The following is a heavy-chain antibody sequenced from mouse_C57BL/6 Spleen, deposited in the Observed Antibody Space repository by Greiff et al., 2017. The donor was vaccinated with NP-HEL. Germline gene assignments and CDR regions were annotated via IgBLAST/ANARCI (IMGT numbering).Heavy chain of an antibody. CDR3: ARITTVVATDY. Sequence: QVQLQQPGAELVKPGASVKLSCKASGYTFTSYWMHWVKQRPGQGLEWIGMIHPNSGSTTYNDTFKIKAKLTVDKSSGTAYMLLSSLTSEDSAVYYCARITTVVATDYWGQGTTLTVSS. J-gene: IGHJ2*01. CDR2: IHPNSGST. D-gene: IGHD1-1*01. V-gene: IGHV1-64*01. CDR1: GYTFTSYW.